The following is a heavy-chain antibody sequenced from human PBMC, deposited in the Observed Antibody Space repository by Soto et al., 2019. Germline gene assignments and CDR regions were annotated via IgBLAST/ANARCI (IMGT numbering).Heavy chain of an antibody. CDR1: GGTFGSYA. CDR3: ARPIQYYFDTSAQSAWFDP. V-gene: IGHV1-69*13. J-gene: IGHJ5*02. Sequence: SVKVSCKTSGGTFGSYAISWVRQAPGQGLEWTGGIIPIFSTPNYAQKFQGRVTITADESTSTAYMELSSLRSEDTAVYYCARPIQYYFDTSAQSAWFDPWGQGTLVTVSS. D-gene: IGHD3-22*01. CDR2: IIPIFSTP.